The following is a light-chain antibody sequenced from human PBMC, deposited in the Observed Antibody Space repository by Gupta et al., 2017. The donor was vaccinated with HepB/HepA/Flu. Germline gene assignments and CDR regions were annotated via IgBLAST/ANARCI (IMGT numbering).Light chain of an antibody. CDR3: QQRSNWPQK. J-gene: IGKJ3*01. CDR2: DAS. V-gene: IGKV3-11*01. CDR1: QSVSSY. Sequence: EIVLTPSPATLSLSPGERATLAGRASQSVSSYLAWYQQKPGQAPRLLIYDASNRATGIPARFSGSGSGTDFTLTISSLEPEDFAVYYCQQRSNWPQKFGPGTKVDIK.